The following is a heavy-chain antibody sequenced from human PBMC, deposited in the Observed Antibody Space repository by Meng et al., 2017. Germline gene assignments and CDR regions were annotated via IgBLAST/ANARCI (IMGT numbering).Heavy chain of an antibody. CDR1: GFTFSRYG. V-gene: IGHV3-33*01. D-gene: IGHD2-2*01. J-gene: IGHJ6*02. CDR3: ARDGDEGCSSTSCLSHGMDV. Sequence: GGSLRLSCAASGFTFSRYGMHWVRQAPGKGLEWVAVIWYDGSNKYYADPVKGRFTSSRDNSKNTLYLQMNSLRAEDTAVYYCARDGDEGCSSTSCLSHGMDVWGQGTTVTGAS. CDR2: IWYDGSNK.